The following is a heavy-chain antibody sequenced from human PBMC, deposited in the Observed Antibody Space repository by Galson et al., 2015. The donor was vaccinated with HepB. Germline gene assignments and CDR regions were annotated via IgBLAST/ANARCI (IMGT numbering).Heavy chain of an antibody. J-gene: IGHJ1*01. CDR1: GFSFSNCS. CDR3: AAAGEGYCGGDCVYFQH. Sequence: SLRLSCAASGFSFSNCSMNWVRQAPGKGLEWVSYISSSSGAIFYADSVKGRFTISRDNAKSSLYLQMNSLRDEDTAVYYCAAAGEGYCGGDCVYFQHWGQGTLVTVSS. CDR2: ISSSSGAI. V-gene: IGHV3-48*02. D-gene: IGHD2-21*02.